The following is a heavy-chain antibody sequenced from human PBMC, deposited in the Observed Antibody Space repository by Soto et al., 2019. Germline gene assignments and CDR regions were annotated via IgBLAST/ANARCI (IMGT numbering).Heavy chain of an antibody. CDR3: ARFYGNAFDV. J-gene: IGHJ3*01. CDR1: GGSITTSSYN. Sequence: QLQLQESGPGLVKPSETLSLTCSVSGGSITTSSYNWDWIRQPPGKGLEWIGTIDYDGSTSYNPSLKSQVTIAVDTPKNHFALKVNSVTAADPAVYYCARFYGNAFDVWGRGTVVTVSS. D-gene: IGHD3-10*01. V-gene: IGHV4-39*02. CDR2: IDYDGST.